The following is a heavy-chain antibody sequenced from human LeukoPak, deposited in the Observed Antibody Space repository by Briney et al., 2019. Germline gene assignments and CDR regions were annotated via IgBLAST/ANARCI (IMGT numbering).Heavy chain of an antibody. CDR1: GGSFSGYY. CDR2: IYYSGST. CDR3: ARLPELGDAFDI. J-gene: IGHJ3*02. D-gene: IGHD1-26*01. V-gene: IGHV4-59*08. Sequence: TSETLSLTCAVYGGSFSGYYWSWIRQPPGKGLEWIGYIYYSGSTNYNPSLKSRVTISVDTSKNQFSLKLSSVTAADTAVYYCARLPELGDAFDIWGQGTMVTVSS.